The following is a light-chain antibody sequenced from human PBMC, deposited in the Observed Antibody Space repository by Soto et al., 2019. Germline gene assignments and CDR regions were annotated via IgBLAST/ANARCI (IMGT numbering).Light chain of an antibody. CDR3: QQSFNTPWT. J-gene: IGKJ1*01. CDR2: AAS. CDR1: QSISSY. Sequence: DIQMTQSPSSLSASVGDRVTIPCRASQSISSYLNWYQQKPGKAPKLLIYAASSLQSGVPSRFSGSGSGTDFTITISSLQPEDFATYYCQQSFNTPWTFGQGTKVEIK. V-gene: IGKV1-39*01.